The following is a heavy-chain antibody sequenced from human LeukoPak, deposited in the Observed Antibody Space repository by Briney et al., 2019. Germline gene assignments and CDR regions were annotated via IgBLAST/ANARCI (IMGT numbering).Heavy chain of an antibody. Sequence: GGYLRLSCAASGFTFSNYWMSWVRQAPGKGLEWVANIKEDGSEKYYVDSVKGRFTISRDNARNSLYLQMNSLRAEDTAVYYCASGRQLGYWGQGTLVTVSS. CDR2: IKEDGSEK. V-gene: IGHV3-7*01. J-gene: IGHJ4*02. CDR1: GFTFSNYW. CDR3: ASGRQLGY. D-gene: IGHD6-13*01.